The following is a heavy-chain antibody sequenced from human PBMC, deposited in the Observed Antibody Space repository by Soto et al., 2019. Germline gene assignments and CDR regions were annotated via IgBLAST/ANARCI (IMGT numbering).Heavy chain of an antibody. V-gene: IGHV3-23*01. CDR3: AKDGVTMIVVAVNFDY. Sequence: ESGGGLVQPGGSLRLSCAASGFTFSSYAMSWVRQAPGKGLEWVSAISGSGGSTYYADSVKGRFTISRDNSKNTLYLQMNSLRAEDTAVYYCAKDGVTMIVVAVNFDYWGQGTLVTVSS. J-gene: IGHJ4*02. CDR2: ISGSGGST. D-gene: IGHD3-22*01. CDR1: GFTFSSYA.